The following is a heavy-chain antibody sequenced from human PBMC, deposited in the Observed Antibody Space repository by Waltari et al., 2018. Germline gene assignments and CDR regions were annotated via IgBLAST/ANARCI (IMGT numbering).Heavy chain of an antibody. V-gene: IGHV4-61*02. CDR2: IYTSVST. D-gene: IGHD5-18*01. Sequence: QVQLQESGPGLVKPSQTLSLTCTVYGGSISSGSYYWSWIRQPAGKGLEWIGRIYTSVSTNYNPPLKRRVTIAVDTSKTQFSLKLSSVTAADTAVYYCARDGIRGYSNWGQGTLVTVSS. CDR3: ARDGIRGYSN. CDR1: GGSISSGSYY. J-gene: IGHJ4*02.